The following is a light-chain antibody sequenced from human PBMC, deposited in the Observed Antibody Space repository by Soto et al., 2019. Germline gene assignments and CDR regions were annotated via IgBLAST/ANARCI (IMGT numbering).Light chain of an antibody. CDR3: QQYDSWPRT. V-gene: IGKV3-15*01. Sequence: EIVMTQSPATLSVSPGERATLSCRASQSVSINLAWYQQKAGQAPRLLIYGASARATAIPARFSGSGSGTEFTLTISSLQSEDFAVYYCQQYDSWPRTFGQGTKVDIK. CDR2: GAS. J-gene: IGKJ1*01. CDR1: QSVSIN.